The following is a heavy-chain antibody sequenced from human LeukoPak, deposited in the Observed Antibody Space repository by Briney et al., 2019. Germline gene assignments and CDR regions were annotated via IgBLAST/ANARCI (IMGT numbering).Heavy chain of an antibody. D-gene: IGHD2-2*01. V-gene: IGHV1-2*02. J-gene: IGHJ5*02. Sequence: GASVKVSCKASGYTFTGYYMRWVRQAPGQGLEWMGWINPNSGGTNYAQKFQGRVTMTRDTSISTAYMELSRLRSDDTAVYYCARGDPSIVVVPAAGYNWFDPWGQGTLVTVSS. CDR3: ARGDPSIVVVPAAGYNWFDP. CDR2: INPNSGGT. CDR1: GYTFTGYY.